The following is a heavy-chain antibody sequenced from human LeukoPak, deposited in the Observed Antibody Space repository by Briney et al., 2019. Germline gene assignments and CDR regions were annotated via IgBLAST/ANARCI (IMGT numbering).Heavy chain of an antibody. CDR3: SRTRRGQIGWTNDY. J-gene: IGHJ4*02. D-gene: IGHD6-19*01. CDR2: IYWDDDK. CDR1: GFSLTTSGVG. Sequence: SGPTLVKPTQTLTLTCTFSGFSLTTSGVGVGWIRQPPGKALEWLALIYWDDDKRYSPSLKSRVAITKDTSKNQVVLTMTNMDPVDTATYYCSRTRRGQIGWTNDYWGQGTLVTVSS. V-gene: IGHV2-5*02.